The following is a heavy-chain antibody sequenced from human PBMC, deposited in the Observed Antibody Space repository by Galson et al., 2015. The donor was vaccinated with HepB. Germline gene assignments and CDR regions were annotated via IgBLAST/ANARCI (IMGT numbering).Heavy chain of an antibody. V-gene: IGHV5-51*01. CDR2: IYPGDSDT. Sequence: QSGAEVKKPGETLKISCKGSGYSFTSYWIGWVRQMPGKGLEWMGIIYPGDSDTRYSPSFQGQVTISADKSISTAYLQWSSLKASDAAMYYCVIMVRVPYNWFDPWGQGTLVTVSS. J-gene: IGHJ5*02. CDR3: VIMVRVPYNWFDP. D-gene: IGHD3-10*01. CDR1: GYSFTSYW.